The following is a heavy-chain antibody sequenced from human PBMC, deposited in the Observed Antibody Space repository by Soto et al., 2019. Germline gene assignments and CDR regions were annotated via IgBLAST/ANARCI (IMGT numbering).Heavy chain of an antibody. V-gene: IGHV1-8*01. D-gene: IGHD4-17*01. Sequence: QVQLVQSGAEVKKPGASVKVSCKASGYTFTSYDINWVRQATGQGFEYLGWMNPNSGNTGYVKKFQGRVTMTRDTSMGTAYMEPSSLRSEGPAVYFCAGGLKYGYFPGWFGPRGPGTLVTVPS. CDR1: GYTFTSYD. CDR2: MNPNSGNT. J-gene: IGHJ5*02. CDR3: AGGLKYGYFPGWFGP.